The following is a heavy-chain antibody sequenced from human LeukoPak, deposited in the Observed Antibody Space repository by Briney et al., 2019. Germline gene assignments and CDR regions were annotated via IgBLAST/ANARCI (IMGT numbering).Heavy chain of an antibody. CDR1: GYNFTSYG. CDR3: ASDRKGYSYGEFDY. D-gene: IGHD5-18*01. V-gene: IGHV1-18*04. J-gene: IGHJ4*02. Sequence: ASVKVSCKASGYNFTSYGISWVRQAPGQGLEWMGWISAYNGNTNYAQKLQGRVTMTTDTSTSTAYMELRSLRSDDTAVYYCASDRKGYSYGEFDYWGQGTLVTVSS. CDR2: ISAYNGNT.